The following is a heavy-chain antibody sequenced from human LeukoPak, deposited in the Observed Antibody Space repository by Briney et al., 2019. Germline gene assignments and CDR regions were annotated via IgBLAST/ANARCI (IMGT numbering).Heavy chain of an antibody. V-gene: IGHV3-23*01. CDR3: AKPAKTDYADY. CDR1: GFTFSSYG. D-gene: IGHD1-14*01. Sequence: PGGTLRLSCAGSGFTFSSYGMSWVRQAPGKGLEWVSGISSSGGSTYYADSVKGRFTISRDNSKNTLYLQMNSLRAEDTAVYYCAKPAKTDYADYWGQGTLVAVSS. J-gene: IGHJ4*02. CDR2: ISSSGGST.